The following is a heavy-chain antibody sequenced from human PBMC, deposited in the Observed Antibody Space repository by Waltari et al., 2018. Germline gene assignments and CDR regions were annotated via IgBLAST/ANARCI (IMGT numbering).Heavy chain of an antibody. Sequence: QVQLVQSGAEVKKPGSSVKVSCKASGGTFSSYAISWVRQAPGQGLEWMGGIIPIFGKAKYAQKGQGRVTITTDESTSTGEMELSSLRSEDTAVYYCARNDLRWQQQGDDYDGMDVWGQGTTVTVSS. J-gene: IGHJ6*02. CDR3: ARNDLRWQQQGDDYDGMDV. V-gene: IGHV1-69*05. CDR2: IIPIFGKA. D-gene: IGHD6-13*01. CDR1: GGTFSSYA.